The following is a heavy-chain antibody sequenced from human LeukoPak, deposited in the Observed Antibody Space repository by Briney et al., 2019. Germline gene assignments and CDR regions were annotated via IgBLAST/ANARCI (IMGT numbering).Heavy chain of an antibody. D-gene: IGHD5-12*01. CDR2: INSDGSST. V-gene: IGHV3-74*01. CDR3: ATTREAIRN. J-gene: IGHJ4*02. CDR1: GFTFSSYW. Sequence: GGSLRLSYAASGFTFSSYWMHWVRQAPGKGLVWVSRINSDGSSTSYADSVKGRCTISRDNARNTLYLQMNSLRAEDTAVYYCATTREAIRNWGQGTLVTVSS.